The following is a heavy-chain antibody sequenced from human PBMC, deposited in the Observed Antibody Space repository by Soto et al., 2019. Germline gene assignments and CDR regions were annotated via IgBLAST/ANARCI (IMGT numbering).Heavy chain of an antibody. CDR3: AKGTYDLYYYYGMDV. CDR2: ISGSGGST. Sequence: PVGSLRLSCAASGFTFSSYAMSWVRQAPGKGLEWVSAISGSGGSTYYADSVKGRFTISRDNSKNTLYLQMNSLRAEDTAVYYCAKGTYDLYYYYGMDVCGQRTTVTVSS. CDR1: GFTFSSYA. V-gene: IGHV3-23*01. D-gene: IGHD3-22*01. J-gene: IGHJ6*02.